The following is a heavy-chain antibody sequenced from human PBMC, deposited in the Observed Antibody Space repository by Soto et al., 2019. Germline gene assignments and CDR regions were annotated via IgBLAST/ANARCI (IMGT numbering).Heavy chain of an antibody. Sequence: QVQLVQSGAEVKKPGASVKVSCKASGYTFTSYYMHWVRQAPGQGLEWMGIINPSGGSTSYAQKFQGRVTMTRDTSTSTVYMELSSLRSEDTAVYYCARDTGSYYYYYYMDVWGKGTTVTVSS. V-gene: IGHV1-46*03. J-gene: IGHJ6*03. CDR3: ARDTGSYYYYYYMDV. CDR2: INPSGGST. CDR1: GYTFTSYY. D-gene: IGHD3-10*01.